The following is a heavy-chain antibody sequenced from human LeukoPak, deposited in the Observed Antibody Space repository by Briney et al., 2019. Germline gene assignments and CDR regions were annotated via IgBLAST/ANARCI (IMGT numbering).Heavy chain of an antibody. CDR2: ISSNGGSA. D-gene: IGHD3-22*01. CDR3: VKSMYDSSGYYYLLFDY. J-gene: IGHJ4*02. Sequence: GGSLRLSCSASGFTFSSYAMHWVRQAPGKGLEYVSAISSNGGSAYYADSVKGRFTISRDNSKNTLYLQMSSLRAEDTAVYYCVKSMYDSSGYYYLLFDYWGQGTLVTVSS. V-gene: IGHV3-64D*09. CDR1: GFTFSSYA.